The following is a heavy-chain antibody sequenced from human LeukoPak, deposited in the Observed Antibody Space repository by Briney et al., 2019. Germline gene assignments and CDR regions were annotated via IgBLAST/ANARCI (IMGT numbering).Heavy chain of an antibody. J-gene: IGHJ4*02. D-gene: IGHD6-6*01. Sequence: ASVKVSCKASGYTFTDYYIHWVRQAPGQGLEWMGWINPNSGGTNYAQNFQGRVTMSRDTSISTAYMELSRLISDDTAVYYCARDVTIAARPGYWGQGTLVTVSS. CDR2: INPNSGGT. V-gene: IGHV1-2*02. CDR3: ARDVTIAARPGY. CDR1: GYTFTDYY.